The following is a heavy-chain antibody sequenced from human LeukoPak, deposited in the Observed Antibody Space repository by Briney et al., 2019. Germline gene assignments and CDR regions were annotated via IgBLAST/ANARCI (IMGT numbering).Heavy chain of an antibody. CDR2: IWYDGSNK. CDR1: GFTFSSYG. Sequence: GGSLRLSCAASGFTFSSYGMHWVRQAPGKGLEWVAVIWYDGSNKYYADSVKGRFTISRDNSKNTLYLQMNSLRAEDTAVYYCATMSYYDSSGYYYGLRYFDYWGQGTLVTVSS. D-gene: IGHD3-22*01. V-gene: IGHV3-33*01. J-gene: IGHJ4*02. CDR3: ATMSYYDSSGYYYGLRYFDY.